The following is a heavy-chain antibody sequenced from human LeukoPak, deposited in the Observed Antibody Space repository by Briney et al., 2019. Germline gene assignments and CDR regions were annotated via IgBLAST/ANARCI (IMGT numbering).Heavy chain of an antibody. J-gene: IGHJ4*02. Sequence: SETLSLTCTVSGGSMSTYYWSWIRQSPGKGLEWIGYIYYSGSTSYNPSLKSRLTISIDTSKTQFYLKLSSVTAADTAVYYCARVVYSGSWGYFDYWGQGILVTVSS. CDR2: IYYSGST. CDR3: ARVVYSGSWGYFDY. D-gene: IGHD3-10*01. V-gene: IGHV4-59*01. CDR1: GGSMSTYY.